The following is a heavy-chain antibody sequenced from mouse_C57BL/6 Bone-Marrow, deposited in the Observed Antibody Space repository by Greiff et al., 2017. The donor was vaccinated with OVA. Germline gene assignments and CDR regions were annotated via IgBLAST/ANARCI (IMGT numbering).Heavy chain of an antibody. D-gene: IGHD2-1*01. CDR1: GYTFTSYW. J-gene: IGHJ3*01. CDR2: IYPGSGST. CDR3: VKGVGDGNVFAY. Sequence: QVQLQQPGAELVKPGASVKMSCKASGYTFTSYWITWVKQRPGQGLEWIGDIYPGSGSTNYNEKFKSKATLTVDTSSSTAYMQLSSLTSEDSAVYYCVKGVGDGNVFAYWGQGTLVTVSA. V-gene: IGHV1-55*01.